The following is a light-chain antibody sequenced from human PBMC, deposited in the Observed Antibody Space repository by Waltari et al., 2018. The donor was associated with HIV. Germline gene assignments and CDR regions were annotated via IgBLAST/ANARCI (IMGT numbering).Light chain of an antibody. J-gene: IGKJ4*01. Sequence: IQMTQSPSSLSASLGYRVTVTGRASQGIGNYLAWYHQRPGKVPELLIFAASTLQSGVPSRFSGSGSGTDFTLTINSLQPEDVGTYYCQKYNSAPLTIGGGTKVEIK. CDR1: QGIGNY. CDR2: AAS. V-gene: IGKV1-27*01. CDR3: QKYNSAPLT.